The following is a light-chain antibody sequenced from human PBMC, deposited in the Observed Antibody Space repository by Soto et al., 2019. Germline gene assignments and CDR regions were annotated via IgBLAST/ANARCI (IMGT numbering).Light chain of an antibody. Sequence: QSALTQPPSASGSPGQSVTISCTGTSSDVGGYNYVSWYQQHPGKVPKLMIYGVSKRPSGVPDRFSGSKSGNTASLTVSGLQAEDEAEYYCRSHAVSNALYVFGTGTKLTVL. CDR2: GVS. CDR3: RSHAVSNALYV. J-gene: IGLJ1*01. V-gene: IGLV2-8*01. CDR1: SSDVGGYNY.